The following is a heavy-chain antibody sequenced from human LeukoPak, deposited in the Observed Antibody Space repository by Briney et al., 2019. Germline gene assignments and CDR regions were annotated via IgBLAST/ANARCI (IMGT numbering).Heavy chain of an antibody. D-gene: IGHD1-1*01. J-gene: IGHJ4*02. Sequence: SETLSLTCTVSGGSISSYYWSWIRQPPGKGLEWIGYIYYSGSTNYNPSLKSRVTISVDTSKNQFSLKLSSVTAADTAVYYCARGINKGAYNDYWGQGTLVTVSS. CDR1: GGSISSYY. CDR3: ARGINKGAYNDY. V-gene: IGHV4-59*01. CDR2: IYYSGST.